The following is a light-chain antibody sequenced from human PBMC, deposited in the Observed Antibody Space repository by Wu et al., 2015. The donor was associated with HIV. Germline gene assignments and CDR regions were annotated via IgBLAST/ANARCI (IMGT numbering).Light chain of an antibody. J-gene: IGKJ2*01. CDR1: QRISSN. Sequence: VMTQSPDTLSVSPGERVTLSCRASQRISSNVAWYHRRPGQAPRLLIYDASTRSRDIPAKFSGSGSGTESTLTINNMQSEDFGVYYCQQYDNWPPFTFGQGTKLEIK. V-gene: IGKV3-15*01. CDR2: DAS. CDR3: QQYDNWPPFT.